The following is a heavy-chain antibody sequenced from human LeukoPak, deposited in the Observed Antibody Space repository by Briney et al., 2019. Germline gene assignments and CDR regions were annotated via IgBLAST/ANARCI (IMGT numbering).Heavy chain of an antibody. Sequence: GASVKVSCKASGYTFTGYYMHWVRQAPGQGLEWMGWINPNSGGTNHAQKFQGRVTMTRDTSISTAYMELSRLRSDDTAVYYCARDHRYCSSTSCYTPYNWFDPWGQGTLVTVSS. J-gene: IGHJ5*02. CDR3: ARDHRYCSSTSCYTPYNWFDP. D-gene: IGHD2-2*02. CDR1: GYTFTGYY. CDR2: INPNSGGT. V-gene: IGHV1-2*02.